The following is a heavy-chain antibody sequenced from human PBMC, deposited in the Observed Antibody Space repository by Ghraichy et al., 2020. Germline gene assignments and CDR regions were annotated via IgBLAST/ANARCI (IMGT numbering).Heavy chain of an antibody. J-gene: IGHJ3*02. CDR1: GGSISSYY. Sequence: SQTLSLTCTVSGGSISSYYWSWIRQPPGKGLEWIGYIYYSGSTNYNPSLKSRVTISVDTSKNQFSLKLSSVTAADTAVYYCARPSEVGASYAFDIWGQGTMVTVSS. CDR3: ARPSEVGASYAFDI. D-gene: IGHD1-26*01. V-gene: IGHV4-59*08. CDR2: IYYSGST.